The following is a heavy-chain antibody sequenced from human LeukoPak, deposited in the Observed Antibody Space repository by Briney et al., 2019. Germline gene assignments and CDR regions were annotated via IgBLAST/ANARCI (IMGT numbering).Heavy chain of an antibody. CDR3: VRSFRGYSGYDAFDI. V-gene: IGHV4-34*01. D-gene: IGHD5-12*01. Sequence: SETLSLTCAVYGGSFSGYYWSWIRQPPGKGLEWIGEINHSGSTNYNPSLKSRVTISVDTSKNQFSLQLESVTPEDTAVYYCVRSFRGYSGYDAFDIWGPGTTVTVSS. CDR2: INHSGST. CDR1: GGSFSGYY. J-gene: IGHJ3*02.